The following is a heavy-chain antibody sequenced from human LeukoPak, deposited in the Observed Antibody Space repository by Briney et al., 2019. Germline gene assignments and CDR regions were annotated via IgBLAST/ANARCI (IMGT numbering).Heavy chain of an antibody. CDR2: ITSSRIYI. Sequence: GGSLRLSCAASGFTFSTYSMNWVRQAPGKGLEWVSSITSSRIYIYYADSVKGRFTISRDNAKNSVYLQMNSLRAEDTAVYYCARHRNKFDYWGQGTLVTVSS. CDR3: ARHRNKFDY. J-gene: IGHJ4*02. CDR1: GFTFSTYS. V-gene: IGHV3-21*01. D-gene: IGHD1/OR15-1a*01.